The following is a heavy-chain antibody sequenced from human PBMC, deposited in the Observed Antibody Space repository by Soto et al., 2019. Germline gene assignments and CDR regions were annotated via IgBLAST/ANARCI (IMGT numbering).Heavy chain of an antibody. V-gene: IGHV4-39*01. Sequence: SETLSLTSTVSGDSISSSNYYWGWIRQPPGEGLEWIGNIFYSGITYYNPSLKSRVTISVDTSKNQFSLKLSSVTAADTAVYYCARRDFWSGYYGYWGQGTQVTVSS. CDR2: IFYSGIT. CDR3: ARRDFWSGYYGY. J-gene: IGHJ4*02. D-gene: IGHD3-3*01. CDR1: GDSISSSNYY.